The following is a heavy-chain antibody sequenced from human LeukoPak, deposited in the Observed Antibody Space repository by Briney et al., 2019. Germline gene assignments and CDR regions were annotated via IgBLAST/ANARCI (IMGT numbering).Heavy chain of an antibody. CDR1: GFTFSSYW. CDR3: ATYPGRYYYDSSGEGYFQH. D-gene: IGHD3-22*01. J-gene: IGHJ1*01. V-gene: IGHV3-74*01. Sequence: GGSLRLSCAASGFTFSSYWMHWVRQAPGKGLVWVSRINSDGSSTSYADSVKGRFTISRDNAKNTLYLQMNSLRAEDTAVYYCATYPGRYYYDSSGEGYFQHWGQGTLVTVSS. CDR2: INSDGSST.